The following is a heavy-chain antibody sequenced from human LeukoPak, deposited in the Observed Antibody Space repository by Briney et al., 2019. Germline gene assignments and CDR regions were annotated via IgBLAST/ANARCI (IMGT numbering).Heavy chain of an antibody. V-gene: IGHV1-8*01. J-gene: IGHJ5*02. D-gene: IGHD3-10*01. CDR3: ARASHGSGSYWFDP. CDR1: GYTFTSYD. Sequence: GASVKVSCKASGYTFTSYDTNWVRQATGQGLEWMGWMNPNSGNTGYAQKFQGRVTMTRNTSISTAYMELSSLRSEDTAVYYCARASHGSGSYWFDPWGQGTLVTVSS. CDR2: MNPNSGNT.